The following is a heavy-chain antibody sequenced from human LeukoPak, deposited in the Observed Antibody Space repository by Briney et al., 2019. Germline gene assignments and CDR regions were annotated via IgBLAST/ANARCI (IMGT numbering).Heavy chain of an antibody. V-gene: IGHV4-4*02. CDR3: ARDDYGDYGLDY. J-gene: IGHJ4*02. Sequence: SGTLSLTCAVSGGSISSSNWWSWVRQPPGKGPEWIGEIYHSGSTNYNPSLKSRVTISVDTSKNQFSLKLSSVTAADTAVYYCARDDYGDYGLDYWGQGTLVTVSS. CDR2: IYHSGST. CDR1: GGSISSSNW. D-gene: IGHD4-17*01.